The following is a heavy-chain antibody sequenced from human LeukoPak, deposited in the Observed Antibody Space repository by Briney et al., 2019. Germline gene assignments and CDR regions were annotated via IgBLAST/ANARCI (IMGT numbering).Heavy chain of an antibody. D-gene: IGHD4-17*01. Sequence: GGSLRLSCAASGFTFSSYWMHWVRQGPGKGLVWVSRIKSDGSSTSYADSVKGRFTISRDNAKNSLYLQMNSLRAEDAAVYYCANPHYGDYYFDYWGQGTLVTVSS. CDR3: ANPHYGDYYFDY. V-gene: IGHV3-74*01. CDR1: GFTFSSYW. CDR2: IKSDGSST. J-gene: IGHJ4*02.